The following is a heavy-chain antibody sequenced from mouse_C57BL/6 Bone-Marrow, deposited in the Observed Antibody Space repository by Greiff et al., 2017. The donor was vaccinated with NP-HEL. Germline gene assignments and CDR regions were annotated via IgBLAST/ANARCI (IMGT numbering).Heavy chain of an antibody. D-gene: IGHD1-1*02. CDR1: GFSLSTSGMG. Sequence: QVTLKESGPGILQSSQTLSLTCSFSGFSLSTSGMGVSWIRQPSGQGLEWLAHIYWDDDKRSTPFLKSRLTISKDTASNQVFLKITSVDTADTATYYCARGPRYGYDAMDYWGQGTSVTVSS. CDR3: ARGPRYGYDAMDY. V-gene: IGHV8-12*01. CDR2: IYWDDDK. J-gene: IGHJ4*01.